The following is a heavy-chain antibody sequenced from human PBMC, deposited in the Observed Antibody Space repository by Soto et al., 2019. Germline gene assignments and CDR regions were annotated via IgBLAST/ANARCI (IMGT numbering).Heavy chain of an antibody. CDR2: ISAYNGNA. V-gene: IGHV1-18*01. Sequence: QVQLVQSGAEVKKPGASVKVSCKASGYTFTSYGISWVRQAPGQGLEWMGWISAYNGNANYAQKLQGRVTMTTDTSTSTAYMELRSLRSDDTAVYYCARHMRDYGDYGGWFDPWGQGTLVTVSS. D-gene: IGHD4-17*01. CDR1: GYTFTSYG. CDR3: ARHMRDYGDYGGWFDP. J-gene: IGHJ5*02.